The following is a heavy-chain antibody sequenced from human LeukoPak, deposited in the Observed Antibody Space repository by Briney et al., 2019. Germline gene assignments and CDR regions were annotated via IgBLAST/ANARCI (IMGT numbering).Heavy chain of an antibody. D-gene: IGHD3-22*01. CDR3: AKDFYDSSGSRYDY. Sequence: GGSLRLSCAASGFTVSSNYMSWVRQALGKGLEWVSTITTSDGNTYYADSVKGRFTVSRGNSKNTLFLQMNSLRAEDTAVYYCAKDFYDSSGSRYDYWGQGTLVTVSS. CDR2: ITTSDGNT. V-gene: IGHV3-23*01. CDR1: GFTVSSNY. J-gene: IGHJ4*02.